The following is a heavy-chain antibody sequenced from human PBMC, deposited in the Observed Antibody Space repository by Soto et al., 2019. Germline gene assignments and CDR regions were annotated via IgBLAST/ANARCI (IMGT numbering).Heavy chain of an antibody. Sequence: GGSLRLSCAASGFSFIDYAINWVRQVPGRGLEYVAGIGGRGGNAFYADSMKGRFSISRDNSKNTVYLHKHNLRVDDSAMYYCAKARHSGDFAGSYDSWGQGTLVTVSS. CDR3: AKARHSGDFAGSYDS. CDR2: IGGRGGNA. CDR1: GFSFIDYA. J-gene: IGHJ5*02. D-gene: IGHD2-21*02. V-gene: IGHV3-23*01.